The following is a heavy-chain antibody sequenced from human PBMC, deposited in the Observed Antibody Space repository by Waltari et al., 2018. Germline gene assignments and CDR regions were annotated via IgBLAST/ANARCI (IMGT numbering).Heavy chain of an antibody. CDR2: IIPIFGTA. D-gene: IGHD3-3*01. CDR3: ASRPYDFWSGDYINYFDY. Sequence: QVQLVQSGAEVKKPGSSVTVSCKASGGTFSSSAISWVRQAPGQGLEWMGGIIPIFGTANYAQKFQGRVTITADKSTSTAYMELSSLRSEDTAVYYCASRPYDFWSGDYINYFDYWGQGTLVTVSS. V-gene: IGHV1-69*14. CDR1: GGTFSSSA. J-gene: IGHJ4*02.